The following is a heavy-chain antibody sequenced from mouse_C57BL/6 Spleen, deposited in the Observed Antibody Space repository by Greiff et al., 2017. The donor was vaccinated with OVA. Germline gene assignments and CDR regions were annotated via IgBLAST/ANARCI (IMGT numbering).Heavy chain of an antibody. CDR3: ARDGSDPFAY. CDR2: IDPSDSET. J-gene: IGHJ3*01. D-gene: IGHD1-1*01. Sequence: QVHVKQPGAELVRPGSSVKLSCKASGYTFTSYWMHWVKQRPIQGLEWIGNIDPSDSETHYNQKFKDKATLTVDKSSSTAYMQLSSLTSEDSAVYYCARDGSDPFAYWGQGTLVTVSA. V-gene: IGHV1-52*01. CDR1: GYTFTSYW.